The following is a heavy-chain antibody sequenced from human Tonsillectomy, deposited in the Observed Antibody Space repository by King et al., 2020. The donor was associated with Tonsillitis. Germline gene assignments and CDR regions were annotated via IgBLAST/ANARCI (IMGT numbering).Heavy chain of an antibody. CDR1: GYTFTSYG. CDR3: ARVPGMVALYQFDY. Sequence: QLVQSGGEVKKAGASVKVSCKASGYTFTSYGISWVRQAPGQGLEWMGWIVPYNDNTKYAQKLQGRVIMTTDTSTSTAYMELRSLRSDDTAVYHCARVPGMVALYQFDYWGQGTLVTVSS. D-gene: IGHD1-26*01. J-gene: IGHJ4*02. CDR2: IVPYNDNT. V-gene: IGHV1-18*01.